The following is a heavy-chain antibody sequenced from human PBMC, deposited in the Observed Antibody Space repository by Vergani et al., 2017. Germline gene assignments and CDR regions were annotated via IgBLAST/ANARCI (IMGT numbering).Heavy chain of an antibody. V-gene: IGHV3-23*01. CDR3: AKYSTFGGVIVHRGVY. CDR1: GFTFSSYA. D-gene: IGHD3-16*02. Sequence: EVQLLESGGGLVQPGGSLRLSCAASGFTFSSYAMSWVRPAPGKGLEWVSAISGSGGSTYYADSVKGRFTISRDNSKNTLYLQMNSLRAEDTAVYYCAKYSTFGGVIVHRGVYWGQGTLVTVSS. CDR2: ISGSGGST. J-gene: IGHJ4*02.